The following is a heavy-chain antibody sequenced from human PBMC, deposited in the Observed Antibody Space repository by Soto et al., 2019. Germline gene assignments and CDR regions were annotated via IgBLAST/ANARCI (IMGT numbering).Heavy chain of an antibody. D-gene: IGHD6-13*01. Sequence: QVQLVQSGAEVKKPGSSVKVSCKASGGTLSSYAISRVRQAPGQGLEWMGGIIPIFVTAHYAQKVQGRVTLTADESPSTAYEDLGSLGSEDTAVYYCASVPSGIAAAGTGYRGQGTLITVST. CDR2: IIPIFVTA. J-gene: IGHJ4*02. CDR3: ASVPSGIAAAGTGY. V-gene: IGHV1-69*12. CDR1: GGTLSSYA.